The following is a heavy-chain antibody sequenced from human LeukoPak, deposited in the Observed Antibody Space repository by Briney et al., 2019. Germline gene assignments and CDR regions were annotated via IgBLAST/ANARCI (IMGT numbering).Heavy chain of an antibody. D-gene: IGHD4-17*01. CDR3: ARARTVTTVFDY. V-gene: IGHV4-30-4*08. J-gene: IGHJ4*02. CDR1: GGSISSGGYY. CDR2: VYYDGST. Sequence: SETLSLTCTVSGGSISSGGYYWSWIRQLPGKGLEWIAYVYYDGSTYYNPSLKSRVTISVDTSKNQFSLKLSSVTAADTAVYYCARARTVTTVFDYWGQGTLVTVSS.